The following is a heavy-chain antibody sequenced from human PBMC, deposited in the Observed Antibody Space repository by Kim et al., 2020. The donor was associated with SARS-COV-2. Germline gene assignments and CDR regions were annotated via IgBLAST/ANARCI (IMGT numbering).Heavy chain of an antibody. Sequence: SVKGRFTISRDDSKSIAYLQMNSLKTEDTAVYYCTRAYDILTGYYSLFDYWGQGTLVTVSS. CDR3: TRAYDILTGYYSLFDY. J-gene: IGHJ4*02. D-gene: IGHD3-9*01. V-gene: IGHV3-49*02.